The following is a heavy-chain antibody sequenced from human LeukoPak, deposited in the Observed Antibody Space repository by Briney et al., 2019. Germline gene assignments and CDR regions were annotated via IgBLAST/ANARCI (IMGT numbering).Heavy chain of an antibody. J-gene: IGHJ4*02. CDR1: GYSFTSYW. CDR3: ARHYCSGGSCYSFYFDY. Sequence: LGESLKISCKGSGYSFTSYWIGWVRQMPGKGLEWMGIIYPGDSDTRYSPSFQGQVTISADKSISTAYLQWSSLKASDTAMYYCARHYCSGGSCYSFYFDYWGQGTLVTVSS. CDR2: IYPGDSDT. D-gene: IGHD2-15*01. V-gene: IGHV5-51*01.